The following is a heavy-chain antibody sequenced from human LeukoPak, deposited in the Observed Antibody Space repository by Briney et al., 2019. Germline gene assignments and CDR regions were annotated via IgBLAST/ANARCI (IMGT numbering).Heavy chain of an antibody. CDR1: GGSINNYY. Sequence: SETLSLTCTVSGGSINNYYCSWIRQPPGKGLEWIGYIYSSGITNYNLSLKSRVTISMDTSKNQFSLNLNSVTAADTAIYYCARAVFDSSSLSNWGQGTLVTVSS. CDR3: ARAVFDSSSLSN. V-gene: IGHV4-59*01. D-gene: IGHD6-13*01. CDR2: IYSSGIT. J-gene: IGHJ4*02.